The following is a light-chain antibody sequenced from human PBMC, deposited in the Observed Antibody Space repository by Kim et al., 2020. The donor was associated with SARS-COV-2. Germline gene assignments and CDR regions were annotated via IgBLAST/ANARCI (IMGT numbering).Light chain of an antibody. V-gene: IGLV3-1*01. J-gene: IGLJ2*01. Sequence: YELTQPPSVSVSPGQTASITCSGDKLGDKYACWYQQKPGQSPVLVIYQDSKRPSGIPERFSGSNTGNTATLTISGTQAMDEADYYCQAWDSSTAVFGGGTQLTVL. CDR3: QAWDSSTAV. CDR2: QDS. CDR1: KLGDKY.